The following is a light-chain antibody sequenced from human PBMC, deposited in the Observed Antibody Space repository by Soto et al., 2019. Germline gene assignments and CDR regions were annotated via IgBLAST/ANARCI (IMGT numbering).Light chain of an antibody. CDR1: QTISSW. V-gene: IGKV1-5*03. CDR3: QHYNSYSAA. J-gene: IGKJ1*01. Sequence: DIQMTQSPSTLSGSVGDRVTITCRASQTISSWLAWYQQKPGKAPKLLIYKASTLKRGVPSRFSGSGSGTEFTLTISSLQPDDFATYYCQHYNSYSAAFGQGTKVELK. CDR2: KAS.